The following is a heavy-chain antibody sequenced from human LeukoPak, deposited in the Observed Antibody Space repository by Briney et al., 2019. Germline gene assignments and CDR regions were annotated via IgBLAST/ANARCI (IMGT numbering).Heavy chain of an antibody. J-gene: IGHJ5*02. V-gene: IGHV1-46*02. CDR2: IKPSGGTT. CDR1: GYTFNRYF. CDR3: ARVGVEYPLGPPETSSAWYSLFDP. D-gene: IGHD6-19*01. Sequence: ASVKVSCKASGYTFNRYFMHWVRQAPGQGLEWMGKIKPSGGTTTYAQKFQDRVTMTRDTSTSTVYMELSSLRSEDTAVYYCARVGVEYPLGPPETSSAWYSLFDPWGQGTLVTVSS.